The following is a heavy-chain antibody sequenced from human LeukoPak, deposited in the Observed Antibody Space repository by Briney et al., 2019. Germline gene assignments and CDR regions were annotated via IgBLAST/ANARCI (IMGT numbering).Heavy chain of an antibody. Sequence: ASVKVSCKASGYTFTSYGISWVRQAPGQGLEWMGWISAYNGNTNYAQKLQGRVTMTTDTSTSTAYMELRSLRSDDTAVYYCARDRMATIYYYYYGMDVLGQGTTVSVSS. D-gene: IGHD5-24*01. CDR2: ISAYNGNT. CDR3: ARDRMATIYYYYYGMDV. CDR1: GYTFTSYG. J-gene: IGHJ6*02. V-gene: IGHV1-18*01.